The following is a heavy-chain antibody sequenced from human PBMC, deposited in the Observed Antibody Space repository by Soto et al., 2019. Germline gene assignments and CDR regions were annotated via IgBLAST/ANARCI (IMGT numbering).Heavy chain of an antibody. CDR1: GYTLTELS. Sequence: ASVKVSCKVSGYTLTELSMHWVRQAPGKGLEWMGGFDPEDGETIYAQKFQGRVTMTEDTSTDTAYMELSSLRSEDTAVYYCATDGGIVGASAEGDYWGQGTLVTVSS. D-gene: IGHD1-26*01. CDR3: ATDGGIVGASAEGDY. CDR2: FDPEDGET. V-gene: IGHV1-24*01. J-gene: IGHJ4*02.